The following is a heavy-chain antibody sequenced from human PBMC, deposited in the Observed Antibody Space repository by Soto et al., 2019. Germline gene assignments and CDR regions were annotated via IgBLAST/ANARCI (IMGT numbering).Heavy chain of an antibody. CDR3: ARSTTFDY. J-gene: IGHJ4*02. V-gene: IGHV1-3*01. CDR1: GYTFTDYY. D-gene: IGHD5-12*01. Sequence: ASVKVSCKASGYTFTDYYINWVRQAPGQRLEWMGWINAGNGNTKYSQKFQGRVTITRDTSASTAYMELSSLRSEDTAVYYCARSTTFDYWGQGTLVTVSS. CDR2: INAGNGNT.